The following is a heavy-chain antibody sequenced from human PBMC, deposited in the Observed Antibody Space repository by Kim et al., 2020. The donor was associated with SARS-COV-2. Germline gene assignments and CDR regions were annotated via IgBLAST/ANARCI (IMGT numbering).Heavy chain of an antibody. V-gene: IGHV4-34*01. D-gene: IGHD6-13*01. J-gene: IGHJ3*02. CDR1: GGSFSGYY. CDR3: ATALRGGSSSWYGWGAFDI. CDR2: INHSGST. Sequence: SETLSLTCAVYGGSFSGYYWSWIRQPPGKGLEWIGEINHSGSTNYNPSLKSRVTISVDTSKNQFSLKLSSVTAADTAVYYCATALRGGSSSWYGWGAFDICGQGAIVTVSP.